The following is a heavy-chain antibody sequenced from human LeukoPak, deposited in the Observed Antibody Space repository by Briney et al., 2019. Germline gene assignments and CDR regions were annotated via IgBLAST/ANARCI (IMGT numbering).Heavy chain of an antibody. D-gene: IGHD3-10*01. J-gene: IGHJ3*02. V-gene: IGHV3-33*01. CDR2: TSYDGGNK. CDR3: ARGETYSYNSGRPFDI. CDR1: GFPFSTYG. Sequence: PGGSLRLSCSASGFPFSTYGMHWVRQAPGKGLAWLAVTSYDGGNKYYADSVKGRFTISRDNSKNTLYLQMNSLRVEDTAVYYCARGETYSYNSGRPFDIWGQGTMVSVSS.